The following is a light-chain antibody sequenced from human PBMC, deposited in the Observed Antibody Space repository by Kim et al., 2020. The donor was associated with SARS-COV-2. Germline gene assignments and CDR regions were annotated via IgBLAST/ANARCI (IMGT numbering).Light chain of an antibody. CDR2: GKN. J-gene: IGLJ2*01. CDR1: SLRSYY. V-gene: IGLV3-19*01. Sequence: VALGQTVRSTCQGDSLRSYYATWDQQKPGQAPIVVIYGKNNRPSGIPDRFSGSSSGDTASLTITGTQAGDEADYYCNSRGSNDNVLFGGGTQLTVL. CDR3: NSRGSNDNVL.